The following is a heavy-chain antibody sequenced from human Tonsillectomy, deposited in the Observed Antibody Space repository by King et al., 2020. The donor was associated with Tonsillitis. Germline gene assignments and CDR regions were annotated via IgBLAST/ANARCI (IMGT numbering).Heavy chain of an antibody. J-gene: IGHJ4*02. CDR2: IKSKPAGGTT. V-gene: IGHV3-15*01. CDR3: TTALDYFDY. Sequence: VQLVESGGGLVKPGGSLRLSCAASGFTFSNAWMSWVRQAPGKGLEWVGHIKSKPAGGTTDYASPVKGRFTISRDDSKNTLYLQMNSLKTEDTAVYYCTTALDYFDYWGQGTLVTVSS. CDR1: GFTFSNAW.